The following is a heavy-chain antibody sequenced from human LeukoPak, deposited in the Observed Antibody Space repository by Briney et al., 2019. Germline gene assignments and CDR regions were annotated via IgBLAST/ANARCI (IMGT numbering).Heavy chain of an antibody. J-gene: IGHJ4*02. CDR1: GFTFSSYS. Sequence: GGSLRLSCAPSGFTFSSYSMNWVRQAPGKGLEWVSSISSSSSYIYYADSVKGRFTISRDNAKNSLYLQMNSLRAEDTAVYYCARGRGGAIVAAGSPDYWGQGTLVTVSS. D-gene: IGHD6-13*01. CDR2: ISSSSSYI. CDR3: ARGRGGAIVAAGSPDY. V-gene: IGHV3-21*01.